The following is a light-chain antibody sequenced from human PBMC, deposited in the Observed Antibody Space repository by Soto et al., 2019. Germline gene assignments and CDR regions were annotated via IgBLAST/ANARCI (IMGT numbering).Light chain of an antibody. Sequence: EIVLTQSPATLSLSPGERATLSCRASQSISSYLAWYQQKPGQAPRLLIYGTSKRATGIPARFSGSGSGTDFTITISSLEPEDFAVYYCQQRGNWPPTWTFGQGTKV. CDR3: QQRGNWPPTWT. J-gene: IGKJ1*01. CDR2: GTS. CDR1: QSISSY. V-gene: IGKV3-11*01.